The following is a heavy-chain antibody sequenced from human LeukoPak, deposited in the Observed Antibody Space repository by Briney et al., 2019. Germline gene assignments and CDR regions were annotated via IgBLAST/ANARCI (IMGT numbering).Heavy chain of an antibody. Sequence: GGSLRLSCAASGFTFSSYAMSWVRQAPGKGLEWVSAISGGGGSTYYADSVKGRFTISRDNSKNTLYLQMNSLRAEDTAVYYCAKDGTRITTTYWGQGTLVTVSS. CDR3: AKDGTRITTTY. CDR2: ISGGGGST. CDR1: GFTFSSYA. D-gene: IGHD3-10*01. V-gene: IGHV3-23*01. J-gene: IGHJ4*02.